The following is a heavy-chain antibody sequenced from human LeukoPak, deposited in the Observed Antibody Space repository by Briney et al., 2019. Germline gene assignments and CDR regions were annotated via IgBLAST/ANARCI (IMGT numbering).Heavy chain of an antibody. CDR1: GFTFSSYA. V-gene: IGHV3-30*04. Sequence: PGGSLRLSCAASGFTFSSYAMHWVRQAPGKGLEWVAVISYDGSNKYYADSVKGRFTISRDNSKNTLYLQMNSLKTEDTAVYYCTTDLGEGNTMVRGVIIEGTHWGQGTLVTVSS. CDR3: TTDLGEGNTMVRGVIIEGTH. J-gene: IGHJ4*02. D-gene: IGHD3-10*01. CDR2: ISYDGSNK.